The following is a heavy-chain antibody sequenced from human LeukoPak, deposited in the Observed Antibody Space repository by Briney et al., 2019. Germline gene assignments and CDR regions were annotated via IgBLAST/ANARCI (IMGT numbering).Heavy chain of an antibody. CDR2: ISSSSSYI. CDR1: GFTFSSYS. V-gene: IGHV3-21*01. Sequence: GGSLRLSCAASGFTFSSYSMNWVRQAPGKGLEWVSSISSSSSYIYYADSVKGRFTISRDNAKNSLYLQMNSLRAEDTAVYYCARDDPGEWEWFGELSAVYWGQGTLVTVSS. CDR3: ARDDPGEWEWFGELSAVY. J-gene: IGHJ4*02. D-gene: IGHD3-10*01.